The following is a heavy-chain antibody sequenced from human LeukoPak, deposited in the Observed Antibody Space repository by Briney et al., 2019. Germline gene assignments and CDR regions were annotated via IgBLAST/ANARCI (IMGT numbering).Heavy chain of an antibody. D-gene: IGHD5-24*01. CDR1: GYTFTSYY. Sequence: ASVKVSCKASGYTFTSYYMHWVRQAPGQGLEWMGIINPSGGSTSYAQKFQGRVTITADKSTSTAYMELSSLRSEDTAVYYCARSGDGYKKGQPLKYYYGLDVWGQGTTVTVSS. CDR3: ARSGDGYKKGQPLKYYYGLDV. J-gene: IGHJ6*02. CDR2: INPSGGST. V-gene: IGHV1-46*01.